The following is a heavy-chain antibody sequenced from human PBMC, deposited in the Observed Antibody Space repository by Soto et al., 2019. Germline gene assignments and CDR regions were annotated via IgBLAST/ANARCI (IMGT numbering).Heavy chain of an antibody. CDR2: FYYSGST. V-gene: IGHV4-31*03. CDR3: ARSVFP. CDR1: GGSISTGGYY. J-gene: IGHJ5*02. Sequence: QVQLQESGPGLVKPSQTLSLTCTVSGGSISTGGYYWNWIRQHPGKGLEWIGYFYYSGSTYYNPSLKRRVTISAATSKNQFSLTLSSVTAADTAVYYCARSVFPWGQGPLVTVSS.